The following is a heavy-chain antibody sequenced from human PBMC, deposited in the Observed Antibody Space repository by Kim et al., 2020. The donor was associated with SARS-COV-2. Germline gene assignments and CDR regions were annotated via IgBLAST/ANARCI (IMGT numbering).Heavy chain of an antibody. J-gene: IGHJ4*02. D-gene: IGHD6-25*01. CDR2: FTASNSKT. CDR3: VRHGGGDDY. V-gene: IGHV1-18*01. Sequence: ASVKVSCKASGYTFSSCGINWVRQAPGQGLEWMGWFTASNSKTNYAQKFQDRFTMTTDTSTSTAYMELRSLRSDDTALYYCVRHGGGDDYWGQGTLVTVSS. CDR1: GYTFSSCG.